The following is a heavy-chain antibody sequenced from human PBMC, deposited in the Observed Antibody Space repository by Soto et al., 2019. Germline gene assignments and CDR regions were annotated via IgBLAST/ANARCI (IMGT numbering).Heavy chain of an antibody. CDR1: GFTFRSYV. V-gene: IGHV3-30*19. D-gene: IGHD3-16*01. J-gene: IGHJ1*01. CDR2: TSYDGSDK. Sequence: QVQLVESGGGVVQPGTSLRVSCVGSGFTFRSYVIHWVRQAPGKGLEWVALTSYDGSDKYYGDSVRGRFTISRDNSRNTVDLQMDSLILEDTALYYCARGGTTGGLDVWGQGTLVSVSS. CDR3: ARGGTTGGLDV.